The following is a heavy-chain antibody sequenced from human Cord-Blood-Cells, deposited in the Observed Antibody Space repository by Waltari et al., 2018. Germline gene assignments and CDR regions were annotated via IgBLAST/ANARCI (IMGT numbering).Heavy chain of an antibody. V-gene: IGHV4-59*08. Sequence: QVQLQESGPGLVKPSETLSLTCTVSGGSISSYYWSWIRQPPGKGLGWIGYIDYSGSHNVNPALKGRFTISVDTSKNQFSLKLSSVTAADTAVYYCARHVGIAAAGFDYWGQGTLVTVSS. CDR1: GGSISSYY. CDR3: ARHVGIAAAGFDY. CDR2: IDYSGSH. J-gene: IGHJ4*02. D-gene: IGHD6-13*01.